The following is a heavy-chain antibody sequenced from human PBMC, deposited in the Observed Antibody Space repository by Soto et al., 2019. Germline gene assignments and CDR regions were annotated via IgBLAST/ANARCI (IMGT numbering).Heavy chain of an antibody. CDR3: AKTPLYYDSGGYYWYFDY. V-gene: IGHV5-51*01. D-gene: IGHD3-22*01. Sequence: GESLKISCKGSGYTFTNYWIGWVRQMPGKGLEWMAIIYPGDSGTRYSPAFQGQVTISADKSISTAYLQWSSLKASDTAMYYCAKTPLYYDSGGYYWYFDYWGQGTLVTVSS. CDR1: GYTFTNYW. J-gene: IGHJ4*02. CDR2: IYPGDSGT.